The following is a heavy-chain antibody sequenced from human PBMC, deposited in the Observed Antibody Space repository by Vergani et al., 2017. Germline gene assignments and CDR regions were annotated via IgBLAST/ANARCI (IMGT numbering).Heavy chain of an antibody. J-gene: IGHJ5*02. D-gene: IGHD1-26*01. CDR1: GFTSAGYA. CDR2: ISWNSNSI. Sequence: EVQLEESGGGLVLPGRSLRLSCVASGFTSAGYAMHWVRQAPGKGLEWVSGISWNSNSIGYADSVKGRFTISRDNAKNSLYLQMNSLRAEDTALYYCAKDVGTSSGRGWFDPWGQGSLVTVSS. CDR3: AKDVGTSSGRGWFDP. V-gene: IGHV3-9*02.